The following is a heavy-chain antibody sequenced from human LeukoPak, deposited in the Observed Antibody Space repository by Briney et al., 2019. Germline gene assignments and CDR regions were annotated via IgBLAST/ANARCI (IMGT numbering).Heavy chain of an antibody. J-gene: IGHJ6*02. CDR1: GYTFTNYY. D-gene: IGHD4-23*01. CDR3: ARRNYGGNGGAMDV. CDR2: INPSGGSP. V-gene: IGHV1-46*01. Sequence: ASVKVSCKASGYTFTNYYMHWVRQAPGPGLEWMGIINPSGGSPSYAQKFQGRLTMTRDTSTSTVYMELSSLRSEDTAVYYCARRNYGGNGGAMDVWGQGTTVTVS.